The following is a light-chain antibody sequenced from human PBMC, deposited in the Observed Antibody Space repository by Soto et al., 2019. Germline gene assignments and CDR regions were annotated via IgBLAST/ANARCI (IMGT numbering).Light chain of an antibody. CDR3: NSYTSRYTFV. J-gene: IGLJ1*01. CDR1: SSDVGGYNY. V-gene: IGLV2-14*01. Sequence: QSALTQPASVSGSPGQSITISCTGTSSDVGGYNYVSWYQQHPGKAPKLMIYEVNNRPSEVSNRFSGSKSGNTASLTISGLQPEDEADYYCNSYTSRYTFVLGTGNK. CDR2: EVN.